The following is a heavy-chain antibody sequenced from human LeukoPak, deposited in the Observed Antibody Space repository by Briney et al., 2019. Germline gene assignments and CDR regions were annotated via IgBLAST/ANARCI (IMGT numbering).Heavy chain of an antibody. CDR1: GFTFSSYA. CDR2: LSGNGGST. Sequence: GGSLRLSCAASGFTFSSYAMSWVRQAPGKGLEWVSTLSGNGGSTYYADSVRGQFTISRDNSRNTLYLQMNSLRAEDTAVYYCAKAGSSGGGCYFSAFDVWGQGTMVTVSS. CDR3: AKAGSSGGGCYFSAFDV. V-gene: IGHV3-23*01. J-gene: IGHJ3*01. D-gene: IGHD2-15*01.